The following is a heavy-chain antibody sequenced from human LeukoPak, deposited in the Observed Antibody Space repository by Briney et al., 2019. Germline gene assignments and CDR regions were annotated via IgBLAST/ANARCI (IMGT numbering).Heavy chain of an antibody. CDR2: IQFDGSNK. V-gene: IGHV3-30*02. CDR1: GLTLSNYG. J-gene: IGHJ4*02. D-gene: IGHD3-10*01. CDR3: RRGETDY. Sequence: GGSLRLSCVASGLTLSNYGVHWVRQAPGRGLEWVAFIQFDGSNKFYADSVKGRFTISRDNSKNTLYLQMNTLRPEDTAVYYCRRGETDYWGQGTLVTVPS.